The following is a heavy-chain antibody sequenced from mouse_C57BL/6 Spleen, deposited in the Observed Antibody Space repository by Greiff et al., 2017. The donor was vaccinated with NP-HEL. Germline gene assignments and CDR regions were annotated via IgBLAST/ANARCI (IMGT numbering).Heavy chain of an antibody. V-gene: IGHV5-4*01. CDR2: ISDGGSYT. D-gene: IGHD2-4*01. CDR1: GFTFSSYA. Sequence: EVHLVESGGGLVKPGGSLKLSCAASGFTFSSYAMSWVRQTPEKRLEWVATISDGGSYTYYPDNVKGRFTISRDNAKNNLYLQMSHLKSEDTAMYYCARDLGLRWYFDVWGTGTTVTVSS. CDR3: ARDLGLRWYFDV. J-gene: IGHJ1*03.